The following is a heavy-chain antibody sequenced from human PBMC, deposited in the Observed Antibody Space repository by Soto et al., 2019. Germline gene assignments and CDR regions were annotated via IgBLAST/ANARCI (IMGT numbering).Heavy chain of an antibody. CDR2: ISYDGSNK. CDR1: GFTFSSYA. V-gene: IGHV3-30-3*01. J-gene: IGHJ6*02. Sequence: PGGSLRLSCAASGFTFSSYAMHWVRQAPGKGLEWVAVISYDGSNKYYADSVKGRFTISRDNSQNTLYLQMNSLRAEDTAVYYCARTPRAVCSSTSCYTAGRYYGMDVWGQGTTVTVSS. CDR3: ARTPRAVCSSTSCYTAGRYYGMDV. D-gene: IGHD2-2*02.